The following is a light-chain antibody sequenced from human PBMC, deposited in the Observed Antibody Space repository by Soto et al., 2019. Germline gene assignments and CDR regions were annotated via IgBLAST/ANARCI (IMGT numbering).Light chain of an antibody. Sequence: DIQMTQSPSTLSASVGDRVTITCRASQSISSWLDWYQQKPGKAPKLLIYDASSLESGVPSRFSGSGSGTEFPLTISSLQPDDFANYCLQQYNSYLWKFGQGTKVEIK. V-gene: IGKV1-5*01. CDR2: DAS. CDR1: QSISSW. J-gene: IGKJ1*01. CDR3: QQYNSYLWK.